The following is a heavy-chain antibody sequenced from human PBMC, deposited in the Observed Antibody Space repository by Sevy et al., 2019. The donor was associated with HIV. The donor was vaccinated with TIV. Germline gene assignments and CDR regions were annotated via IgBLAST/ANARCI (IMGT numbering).Heavy chain of an antibody. Sequence: SETLSLTCSVSGDSISSSSYYWGWIRQPPGKGLEWIGSIYYSGDTYYNPSLKSRVTISVDTPKNQFSLKVRSVTAADTTVYYCARRLKEWLGAFDIWGQGTMVTVSS. CDR2: IYYSGDT. V-gene: IGHV4-39*01. J-gene: IGHJ3*02. D-gene: IGHD6-19*01. CDR1: GDSISSSSYY. CDR3: ARRLKEWLGAFDI.